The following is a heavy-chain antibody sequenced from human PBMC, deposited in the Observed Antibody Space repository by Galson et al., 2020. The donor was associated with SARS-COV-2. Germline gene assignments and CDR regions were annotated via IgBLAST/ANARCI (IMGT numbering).Heavy chain of an antibody. J-gene: IGHJ1*01. D-gene: IGHD6-6*01. CDR1: GFPFSTSA. Sequence: RGSLRLSCAASGFPFSTSAMHWARQAPGKGLEWVAAISYDGSYKHDVDSLKGRFTSSRDNSKNTLYLQMNSLRPEDTAVYYCASSPSIAGSGTRFSFQHWGQGTLVTVSS. CDR3: ASSPSIAGSGTRFSFQH. CDR2: ISYDGSYK. V-gene: IGHV3-30*01.